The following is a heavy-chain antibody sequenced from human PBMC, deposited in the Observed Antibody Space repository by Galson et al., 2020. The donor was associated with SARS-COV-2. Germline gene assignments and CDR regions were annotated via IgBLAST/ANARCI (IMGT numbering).Heavy chain of an antibody. D-gene: IGHD3-22*01. CDR2: INHGGRT. J-gene: IGHJ4*02. Sequence: SQASETLSLTCAVYGGSFSDYYWSWIRQPPGKGLEWIGEINHGGRTNYNPSLKRRVTISVDSSKNQFSLKLSSVTAADTAVYYCARGVTDLSMIVVVITSVWSYFDYWGQGTLVTVSS. V-gene: IGHV4-34*01. CDR1: GGSFSDYY. CDR3: ARGVTDLSMIVVVITSVWSYFDY.